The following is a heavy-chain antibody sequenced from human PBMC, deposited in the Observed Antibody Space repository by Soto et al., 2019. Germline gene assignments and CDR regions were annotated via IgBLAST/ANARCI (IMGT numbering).Heavy chain of an antibody. J-gene: IGHJ4*02. D-gene: IGHD3-10*01. CDR2: IYWNDDK. V-gene: IGHV2-5*01. CDR3: AHSFGELFFWPFDY. CDR1: GFSLSTSGVG. Sequence: YGPTLVNPTQTLTLTCTFSGFSLSTSGVGVGWIRQPPGKALEWLALIYWNDDKRYSPSLKSRLTITKDTSKNQVVLTMTNMDPVDTATYYCAHSFGELFFWPFDYWGQGTLVTVSS.